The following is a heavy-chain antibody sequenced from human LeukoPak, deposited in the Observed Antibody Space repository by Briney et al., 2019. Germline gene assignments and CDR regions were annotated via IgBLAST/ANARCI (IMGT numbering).Heavy chain of an antibody. D-gene: IGHD2-2*01. CDR1: GGTFSSYA. CDR2: IIPILGIA. Sequence: SVKVSCKASGGTFSSYAISWVRQAPGQGLEWMGRIIPILGIANYAQKFQGRVTITADKSTSTAYMELSSLRSEDTAVYYCARDRLDCSSTSCYGADLYYFDYWGQGTLVTVSS. V-gene: IGHV1-69*04. CDR3: ARDRLDCSSTSCYGADLYYFDY. J-gene: IGHJ4*02.